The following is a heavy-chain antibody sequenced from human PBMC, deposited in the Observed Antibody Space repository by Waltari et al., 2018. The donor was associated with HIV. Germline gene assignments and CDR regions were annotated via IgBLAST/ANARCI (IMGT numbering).Heavy chain of an antibody. J-gene: IGHJ6*02. CDR2: IDPDVTYT. V-gene: IGHV3-74*01. D-gene: IGHD2-15*01. CDR1: GFTFTTSW. CDR3: ARGKDCGGGTCDGYHYYGVDV. Sequence: EVQLVESVGGLVQPGGSLRLSCAASGFTFTTSWVHWVRQVPGKGLVWGSRIDPDVTYTRYANSVKGRFIITRNNDKNTVYVQLSSMRGEDTSIYYFARGKDCGGGTCDGYHYYGVDVWGQGTTVTVSS.